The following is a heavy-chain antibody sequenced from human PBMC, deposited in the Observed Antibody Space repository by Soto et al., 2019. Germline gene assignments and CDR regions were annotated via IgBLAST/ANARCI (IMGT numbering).Heavy chain of an antibody. V-gene: IGHV1-2*04. D-gene: IGHD1-7*01. CDR1: GDTFTGYY. CDR2: INPNSGGA. J-gene: IGHJ5*02. Sequence: QVQLVQSGAEVKKPGASVKVSCKASGDTFTGYYMHLVRQAPGQGLEWMGWINPNSGGANYAQKFQGWVTMTRGTSISTDYLDMSRQRSDDTPVYYCAGGLPRITGTFRRCWCDPWGQGTMVTVSS. CDR3: AGGLPRITGTFRRCWCDP.